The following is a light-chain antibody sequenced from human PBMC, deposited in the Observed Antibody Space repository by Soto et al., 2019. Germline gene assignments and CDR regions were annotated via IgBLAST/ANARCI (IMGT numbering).Light chain of an antibody. J-gene: IGLJ1*01. CDR3: SSYTISSTYV. V-gene: IGLV2-14*01. CDR2: EVS. CDR1: SSDVGGYTY. Sequence: QSALTQPASLSGSPGQSIAISFTGTSSDVGGYTYVSWYQQHPGKAPKLMISEVSNRPSGVSNRFSGSKSGNTASLTISGLQAEDEADYYCSSYTISSTYVFGTGPKLTVL.